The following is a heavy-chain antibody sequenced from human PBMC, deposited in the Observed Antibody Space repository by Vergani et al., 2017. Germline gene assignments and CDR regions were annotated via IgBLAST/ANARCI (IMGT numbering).Heavy chain of an antibody. J-gene: IGHJ6*04. CDR3: AREKRSAVTAKTLGLLKVHMDV. V-gene: IGHV3-21*01. Sequence: EVQLVESGGGLVKPGGSLRLSCAASGFTFSRYSMNWVRQAPGKGLEWVSSISSSSSYIYYADSVKGRFTISRDNAKNSLYLQMNSLRPEDTDVYYCAREKRSAVTAKTLGLLKVHMDVWGK. CDR2: ISSSSSYI. CDR1: GFTFSRYS. D-gene: IGHD2-21*02.